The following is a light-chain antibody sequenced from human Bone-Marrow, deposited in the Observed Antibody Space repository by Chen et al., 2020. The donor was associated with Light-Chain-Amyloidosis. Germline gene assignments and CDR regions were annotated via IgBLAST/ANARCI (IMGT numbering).Light chain of an antibody. Sequence: QSVLNQPPSASGTPGQRVTISCSGSKSTIGGSFIYWSRHLPGTAPKLLISRDTQRPSGVPDRFSGSKSGTSASLTISGLRSEDEAVYYCATWDFSGSGQGVFGGGTKLTV. CDR3: ATWDFSGSGQGV. J-gene: IGLJ3*02. CDR2: RDT. V-gene: IGLV1-47*02. CDR1: KSTIGGSF.